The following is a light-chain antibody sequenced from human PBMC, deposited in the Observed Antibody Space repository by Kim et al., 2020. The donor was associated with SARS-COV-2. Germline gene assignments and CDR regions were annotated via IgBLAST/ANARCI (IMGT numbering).Light chain of an antibody. Sequence: LSASVGDRVTITCRASQTIDTWLAWYQQKPGRAPKLLIYKASNLENGVPLRFSGSGSGTEFTLTISSLQPDDFATYYCQQYENFSTFGQGTKVEI. J-gene: IGKJ1*01. CDR2: KAS. CDR3: QQYENFST. CDR1: QTIDTW. V-gene: IGKV1-5*03.